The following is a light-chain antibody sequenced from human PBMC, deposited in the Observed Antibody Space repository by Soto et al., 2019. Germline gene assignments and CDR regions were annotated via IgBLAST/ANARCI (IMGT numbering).Light chain of an antibody. CDR3: HQYYSTPPT. Sequence: DIVMTQSPDSLAVSLGERATINCKSSQSVLYSPNNKNHLAWYQQKPGQPPKLLIYWASTRESGVPDRFSGSGSGTDFTLTISSLQAEDVAVYFCHQYYSTPPTFGPGTKVDIK. J-gene: IGKJ3*01. CDR2: WAS. CDR1: QSVLYSPNNKNH. V-gene: IGKV4-1*01.